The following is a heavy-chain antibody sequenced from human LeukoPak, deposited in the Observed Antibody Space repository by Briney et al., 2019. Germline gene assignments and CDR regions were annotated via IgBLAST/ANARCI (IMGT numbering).Heavy chain of an antibody. V-gene: IGHV3-66*01. CDR2: IYSGGST. D-gene: IGHD3-3*01. J-gene: IGHJ4*02. CDR3: ARAAGPWSLNFDY. Sequence: QTGGSLRLSCAASGFTFSSYSMTWVRQAPGKGLEWVSVIYSGGSTYYADSVKGRFTISRDNSKNTLYLQMNSLRAEDTAVYYCARAAGPWSLNFDYWGQGTLVTVSS. CDR1: GFTFSSYS.